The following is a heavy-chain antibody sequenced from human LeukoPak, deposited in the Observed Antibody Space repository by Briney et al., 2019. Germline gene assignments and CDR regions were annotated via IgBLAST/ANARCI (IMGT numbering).Heavy chain of an antibody. Sequence: PSETLSLTCAVSGYSISSGYYGGWIRQPPGKGLEWIGNIHHNGSTYYNPSLKSRVTISVDTSKNQFSLKLSSVTAADTAVYYCARALGIAAAGVYNYGMDVWGKGTTVTVSS. CDR2: IHHNGST. CDR1: GYSISSGYY. D-gene: IGHD6-13*01. V-gene: IGHV4-38-2*01. CDR3: ARALGIAAAGVYNYGMDV. J-gene: IGHJ6*04.